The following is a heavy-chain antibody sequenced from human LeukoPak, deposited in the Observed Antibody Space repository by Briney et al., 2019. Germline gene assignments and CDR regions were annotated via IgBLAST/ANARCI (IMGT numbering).Heavy chain of an antibody. CDR3: ASTHSSIAAAGTFNY. Sequence: GASVKVSCKASGGTFSSYAISWVRQAPGQGLEWMGEIIPIFGTANYAQKFQGRVTITADESTSTAYMELSSLRSEDTAVYYCASTHSSIAAAGTFNYWGQGTLVTVSS. V-gene: IGHV1-69*01. J-gene: IGHJ4*02. CDR1: GGTFSSYA. CDR2: IIPIFGTA. D-gene: IGHD6-13*01.